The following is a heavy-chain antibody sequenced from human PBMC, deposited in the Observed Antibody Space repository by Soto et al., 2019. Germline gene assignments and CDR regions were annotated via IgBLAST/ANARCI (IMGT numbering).Heavy chain of an antibody. CDR2: ISAYNGNT. CDR1: GNTFSNYY. V-gene: IGHV1-18*04. CDR3: ATDQGVKYYDFWSGYPSPGDFDY. J-gene: IGHJ4*02. D-gene: IGHD3-3*01. Sequence: AAVKVSCKASGNTFSNYYIHWVRQAPGQGLEWMGWISAYNGNTNYAQKLQGRVTMTTDTSTSTAYMELRSLRSDDTAVYYCATDQGVKYYDFWSGYPSPGDFDYWGQGTLVTVSS.